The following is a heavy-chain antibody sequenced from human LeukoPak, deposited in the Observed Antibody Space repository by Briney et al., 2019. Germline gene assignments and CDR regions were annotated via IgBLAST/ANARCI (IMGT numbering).Heavy chain of an antibody. CDR2: IIPILGIA. CDR1: GGTFSSYA. V-gene: IGHV1-69*04. CDR3: ARALVGALSIFDY. Sequence: SVKVSCKASGGTFSSYAISWVRQAPGQGLEWMGRIIPILGIANYAQKFQGRATITADKSTSTAYMEVNSLRAEDTAVYYCARALVGALSIFDYWGQGTLVTVSS. J-gene: IGHJ4*02. D-gene: IGHD1-26*01.